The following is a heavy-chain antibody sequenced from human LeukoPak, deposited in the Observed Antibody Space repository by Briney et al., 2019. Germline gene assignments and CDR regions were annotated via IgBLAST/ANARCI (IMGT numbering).Heavy chain of an antibody. V-gene: IGHV4-59*01. D-gene: IGHD5-18*01. Sequence: SETLSLPCTVSGDSIRYYYWSWIRQPPGKGLEWIGKIYYSGNTNYNPSLKSRVTISVDTSKNQFSLKLSSVTAADTAVYYCARVRGYSYDSSDFDYWGQGTLVTVSS. CDR2: IYYSGNT. CDR1: GDSIRYYY. J-gene: IGHJ4*02. CDR3: ARVRGYSYDSSDFDY.